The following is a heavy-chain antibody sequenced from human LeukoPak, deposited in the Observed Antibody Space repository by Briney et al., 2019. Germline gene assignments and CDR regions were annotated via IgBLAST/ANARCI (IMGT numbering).Heavy chain of an antibody. J-gene: IGHJ1*01. D-gene: IGHD6-13*01. CDR1: GGTFSSYA. CDR3: ASEAAAGLTRQR. V-gene: IGHV1-69*13. CDR2: IIPIFGTA. Sequence: ASVKVSCKASGGTFSSYAISWVRQAPGQGLEWMGGIIPIFGTANYAQKFQGRVTITADESTSTAYMELSSLRSEDTAVYYCASEAAAGLTRQRWGQGTLVTVSS.